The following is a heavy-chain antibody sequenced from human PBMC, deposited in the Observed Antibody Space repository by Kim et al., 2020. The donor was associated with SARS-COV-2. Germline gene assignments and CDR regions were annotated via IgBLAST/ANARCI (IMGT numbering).Heavy chain of an antibody. CDR2: VNHTGGA. D-gene: IGHD4-17*01. Sequence: SETLSLTCAVSSGSITGYWSWCRQPPEKSLQGFAFVNHTGGATYNPSLKSRGTISIDTSRKQNSLRMTSPTAADTATDYYARLDYGDYDEAFDLWGPGTLVTVSS. V-gene: IGHV4-59*08. J-gene: IGHJ3*01. CDR1: SGSITGY. CDR3: ARLDYGDYDEAFDL.